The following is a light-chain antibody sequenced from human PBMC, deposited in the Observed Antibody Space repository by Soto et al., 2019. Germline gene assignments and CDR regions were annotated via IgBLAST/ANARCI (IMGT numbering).Light chain of an antibody. Sequence: QSVLPQTPSASGSPGQSVTISCTGSSDDIGGYDYVSWYQHHPGRTPKLIIYEVNKRPSGVPDRFSGSKSGNTASLTVSGLQAEDGADHYCSSYAVKKNFVVFGSGTKVTVL. CDR1: SDDIGGYDY. V-gene: IGLV2-8*01. J-gene: IGLJ1*01. CDR2: EVN. CDR3: SSYAVKKNFVV.